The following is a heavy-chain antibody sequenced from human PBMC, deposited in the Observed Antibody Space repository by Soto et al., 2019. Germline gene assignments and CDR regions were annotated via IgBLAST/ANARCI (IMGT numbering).Heavy chain of an antibody. CDR1: GGSISSYY. CDR3: ARGHYGSGSYYMGYYYYGMDV. Sequence: SEALSVTCTVSGGSISSYYWSWIRQPPGKGLEWIGYIYYSGSTNYNPSLKSRVTISVDTSKNQFSLKLSSVTAADTAVYYCARGHYGSGSYYMGYYYYGMDVWGQGTTVTVSS. J-gene: IGHJ6*02. D-gene: IGHD3-10*01. CDR2: IYYSGST. V-gene: IGHV4-59*01.